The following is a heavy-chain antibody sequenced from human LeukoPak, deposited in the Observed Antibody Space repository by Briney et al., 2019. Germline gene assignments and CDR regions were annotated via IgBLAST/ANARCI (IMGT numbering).Heavy chain of an antibody. CDR2: IIPIFGTA. CDR1: GGTFSSYA. Sequence: SVKVSCKASGGTFSSYAISWVRQAPGQGLEWMGGIIPIFGTANYAQKFQGRVTITADESTSTAYMELSSLRSEDTAVYYCASRFSGSYLYYYYYGMDVWGQGTTVTVSS. V-gene: IGHV1-69*13. J-gene: IGHJ6*02. CDR3: ASRFSGSYLYYYYYGMDV. D-gene: IGHD3-10*01.